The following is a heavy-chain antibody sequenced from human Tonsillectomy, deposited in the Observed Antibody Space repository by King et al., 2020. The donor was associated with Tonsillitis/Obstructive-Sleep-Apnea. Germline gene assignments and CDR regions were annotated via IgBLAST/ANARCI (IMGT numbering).Heavy chain of an antibody. D-gene: IGHD6-13*01. V-gene: IGHV1-69*10. Sequence: VQLVQSGAEVKKPGSSVKVSCKASGGAFSSYAISWVRQAPGQGLEWMGGIIPMLGIADYAQKFQGRVTITADKSTSTAYMELSSLRSEDTAVYYCARGEGIQLWGIAAAGIVSYYGMDVWGQGTTVTVSS. CDR2: IIPMLGIA. CDR1: GGAFSSYA. CDR3: ARGEGIQLWGIAAAGIVSYYGMDV. J-gene: IGHJ6*02.